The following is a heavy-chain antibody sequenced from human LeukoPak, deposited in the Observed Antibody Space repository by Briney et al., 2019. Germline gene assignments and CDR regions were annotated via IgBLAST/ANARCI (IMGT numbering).Heavy chain of an antibody. CDR2: IQYDGSSI. J-gene: IGHJ4*02. CDR3: ARVLLGNYDILTGPFDQ. D-gene: IGHD3-9*01. Sequence: GGSLRLSCAASGFTFSNYGMHWVRQAPGKGLEWVAFIQYDGSSIFYADSVRGRFTISRDNAKNSLYLQMNSLRAEDTAVYYCARVLLGNYDILTGPFDQWGQGTLVTVSS. CDR1: GFTFSNYG. V-gene: IGHV3-30*12.